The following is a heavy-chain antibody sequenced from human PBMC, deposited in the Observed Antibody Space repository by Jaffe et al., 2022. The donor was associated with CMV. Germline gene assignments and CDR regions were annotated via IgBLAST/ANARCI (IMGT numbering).Heavy chain of an antibody. CDR2: ISGSGYST. V-gene: IGHV3-23*01. CDR3: AKGDYGDNDWFFDP. CDR1: GFTFKTYG. Sequence: EVQLLESGGGFVQSGGSLRLSCAASGFTFKTYGMTWVRQAPGKGLEWVSTISGSGYSTYYANSVKGRFTISRDNSKSTVFLQMSSLRPEDSAIYYCAKGDYGDNDWFFDPWGRGTLVTVSS. J-gene: IGHJ2*01. D-gene: IGHD4-17*01.